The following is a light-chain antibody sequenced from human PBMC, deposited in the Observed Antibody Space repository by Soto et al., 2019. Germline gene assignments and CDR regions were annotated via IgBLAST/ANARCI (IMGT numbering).Light chain of an antibody. Sequence: EIQMTQSPSTLSASVGDRVTITCRASQIISSWLAWYQQKPGKAPKVLIYKASSLESGVTSRFSGSGSGTEFTLTISSLQPDDFATYYCQQYNSYSTFGQGTKVEIK. CDR3: QQYNSYST. V-gene: IGKV1-5*03. J-gene: IGKJ1*01. CDR1: QIISSW. CDR2: KAS.